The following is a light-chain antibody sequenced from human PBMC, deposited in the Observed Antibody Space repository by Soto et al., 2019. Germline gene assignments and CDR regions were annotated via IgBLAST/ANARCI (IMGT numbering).Light chain of an antibody. CDR1: SSDVGSYNL. J-gene: IGLJ1*01. CDR2: EVS. V-gene: IGLV2-23*02. CDR3: CSSAGSSYV. Sequence: QSALTQPASVSGSPGQSITISCTGTSSDVGSYNLVSWYQQHPGKAPKLMIYEVSKRPSGVSNRFSVSKPGNTASLTISGLQAEDESDYYCCSSAGSSYVFGPGTKLTVL.